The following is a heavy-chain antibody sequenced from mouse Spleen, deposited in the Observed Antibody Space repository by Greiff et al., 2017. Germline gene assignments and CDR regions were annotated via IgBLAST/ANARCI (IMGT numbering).Heavy chain of an antibody. CDR1: GFTFSSYA. D-gene: IGHD3-2*02. CDR2: ISDGGSYT. Sequence: EVKVVESGGGLVKPGGSLKLSCAASGFTFSSYAMSWVRQTPEKRLEWVATISDGGSYTYYPDNVKGRFTISRDNAKNNLYLQMSHLKSEDTAMYYCARETAQALYYFDYWGQGTTLTVSS. J-gene: IGHJ2*01. V-gene: IGHV5-4*01. CDR3: ARETAQALYYFDY.